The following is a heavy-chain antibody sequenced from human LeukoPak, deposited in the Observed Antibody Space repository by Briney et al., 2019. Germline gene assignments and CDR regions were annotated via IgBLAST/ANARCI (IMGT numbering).Heavy chain of an antibody. CDR2: INPSGGST. V-gene: IGHV1-46*01. CDR1: GYTFTSYY. CDR3: ARVEQQLDHYYYYGMDV. D-gene: IGHD6-13*01. Sequence: GASVNVSCKASGYTFTSYYMHWVRQAPGQGLEWMGIINPSGGSTSYAQKFQGRVTMTRDTSTSTVYMELSSLRSEDTAVYYCARVEQQLDHYYYYGMDVWGQGTTVTVS. J-gene: IGHJ6*02.